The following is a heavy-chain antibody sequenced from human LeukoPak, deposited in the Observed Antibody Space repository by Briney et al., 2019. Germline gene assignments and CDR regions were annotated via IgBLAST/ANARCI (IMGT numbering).Heavy chain of an antibody. CDR3: ARAPSPYDSSGYSFTFDY. J-gene: IGHJ4*02. D-gene: IGHD3-22*01. CDR1: GYSFTSYW. V-gene: IGHV5-51*01. Sequence: GESLKISCKGSGYSFTSYWIGWVRQMPGKGLEWMGIIYPGDSDTRYSPSFQGQVTISADKSISTAYLQWSSLKASDTAMYYCARAPSPYDSSGYSFTFDYWGQGTLVTVSS. CDR2: IYPGDSDT.